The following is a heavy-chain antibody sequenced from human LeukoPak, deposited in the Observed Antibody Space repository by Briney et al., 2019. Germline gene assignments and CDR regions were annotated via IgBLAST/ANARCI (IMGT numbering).Heavy chain of an antibody. Sequence: GGSLRLSCAASGFTFSSHTMTWVRQAPGKGLEWVSDISATGVNTYYADSVKGRFTISRDNSKNTLYLQMNSLRGEDAAVYYCARDVGQLDYWGQGTLVTVSS. V-gene: IGHV3-23*01. CDR3: ARDVGQLDY. CDR2: ISATGVNT. J-gene: IGHJ4*02. CDR1: GFTFSSHT.